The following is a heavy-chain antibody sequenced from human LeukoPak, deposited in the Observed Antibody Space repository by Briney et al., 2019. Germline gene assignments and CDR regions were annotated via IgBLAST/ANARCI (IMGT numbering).Heavy chain of an antibody. CDR3: AGMDYGDYVDDFDY. D-gene: IGHD4-17*01. CDR2: ISGSGGST. Sequence: GGSLRLSCAASGFTFSTYAMSWARQAPGKGLEWVSAISGSGGSTYYAYSVKGRFTISRDNSKNTLYLQMNSLRAEDTAVYYCAGMDYGDYVDDFDYWGQGTLVTVSS. V-gene: IGHV3-23*01. CDR1: GFTFSTYA. J-gene: IGHJ4*02.